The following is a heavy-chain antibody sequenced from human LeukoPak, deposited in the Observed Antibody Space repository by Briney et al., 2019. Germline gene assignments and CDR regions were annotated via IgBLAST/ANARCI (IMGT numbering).Heavy chain of an antibody. V-gene: IGHV3-53*01. Sequence: GGSLRLSCAASGFAVSSNYMNWVRQAPGKGLEWVSVIDSGGSTFYADSVKGRFTISRDNSKNTLYLQMNSLRAEDTAVYYCARGRRDGYNLIFFDSWGQGTLVTVSS. D-gene: IGHD5-24*01. J-gene: IGHJ4*02. CDR2: IDSGGST. CDR3: ARGRRDGYNLIFFDS. CDR1: GFAVSSNY.